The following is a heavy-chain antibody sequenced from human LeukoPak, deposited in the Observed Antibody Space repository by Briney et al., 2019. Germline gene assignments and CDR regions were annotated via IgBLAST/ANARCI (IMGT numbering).Heavy chain of an antibody. CDR2: IYHSGST. CDR3: ARLRQSWFDP. CDR1: GYSISSGYY. V-gene: IGHV4-38-2*02. Sequence: SETLSLTCTVSGYSISSGYYWGWIRQPPGKGLEWIGSIYHSGSTYYNPSLKSRVTISVDTSKNQFSLKLSSVTAADTAVYYCARLRQSWFDPWGQGTLVTVSS. J-gene: IGHJ5*02.